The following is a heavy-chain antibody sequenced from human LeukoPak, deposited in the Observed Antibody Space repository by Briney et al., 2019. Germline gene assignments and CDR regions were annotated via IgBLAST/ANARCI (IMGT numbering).Heavy chain of an antibody. J-gene: IGHJ4*02. CDR2: IYYSGST. Sequence: SETLSLTCTVSSGSISSYYWSWIRQPPGKGLEWIGYIYYSGSTNYNPSLKSRVTISVDTSKNQFSLKLSSVTAADTAVYYCARVERWHYSDYWGQGTLVTVSS. V-gene: IGHV4-59*01. D-gene: IGHD5-24*01. CDR1: SGSISSYY. CDR3: ARVERWHYSDY.